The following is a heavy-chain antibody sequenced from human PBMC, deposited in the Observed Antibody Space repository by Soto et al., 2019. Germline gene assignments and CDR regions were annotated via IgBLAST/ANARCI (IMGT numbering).Heavy chain of an antibody. CDR3: ARDGYYDGSDGYCYY. D-gene: IGHD3-22*01. CDR1: GYTFTSYG. CDR2: ISVYNGNT. V-gene: IGHV1-18*01. J-gene: IGHJ4*02. Sequence: QVQLVQSGAEVKKPGASVKVSCKASGYTFTSYGISWVRQAPGQGLEWMGWISVYNGNTNYAQKLQGRVTMTTDTSTSTAHGDLRSLRSDDTAVYYCARDGYYDGSDGYCYYWGQGTLVTVCS.